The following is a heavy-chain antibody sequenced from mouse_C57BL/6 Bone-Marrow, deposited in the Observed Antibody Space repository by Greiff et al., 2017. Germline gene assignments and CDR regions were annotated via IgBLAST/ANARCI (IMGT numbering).Heavy chain of an antibody. Sequence: ESGPGLVKPSQSLSLTCSVTGYSITSGYYWNWIRQFPGNKLEWMGYISYDGSNKYNPSLQNRISITRDTSKNQFFLKLNSVTTEDTATYNCAREGYYFDYWGQGTTLTVSS. CDR1: GYSITSGYY. J-gene: IGHJ2*01. CDR2: ISYDGSN. V-gene: IGHV3-6*01. CDR3: AREGYYFDY.